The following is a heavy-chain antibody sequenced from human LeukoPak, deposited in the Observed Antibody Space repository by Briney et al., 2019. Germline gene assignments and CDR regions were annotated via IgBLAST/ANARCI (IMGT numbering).Heavy chain of an antibody. V-gene: IGHV3-23*01. D-gene: IGHD5-12*01. CDR3: ARVAYSRSWYVFDN. J-gene: IGHJ4*02. Sequence: GGSLRLSCAASGFSFSRYTMSWVRQAPGKGLEWVSAISSTGTTFNADSVAGRFTISIDNTKNTLYLQMDSLRVEDTARYFCARVAYSRSWYVFDNWGPGALVTVSS. CDR2: ISSTGTT. CDR1: GFSFSRYT.